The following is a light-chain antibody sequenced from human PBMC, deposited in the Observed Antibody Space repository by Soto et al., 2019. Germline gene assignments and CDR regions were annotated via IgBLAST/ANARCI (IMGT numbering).Light chain of an antibody. Sequence: QSVLTQPPSASGTPGQRVTISCSGSSSNIGSNTVNWYQQLPGTAPKLLIYLNNQRPSGVPDRFSGAKSGTSASLAISGLQSEDEADYYCAAWDDSLNGYVVFGGWTQVTVL. CDR1: SSNIGSNT. J-gene: IGLJ2*01. CDR3: AAWDDSLNGYVV. CDR2: LNN. V-gene: IGLV1-44*01.